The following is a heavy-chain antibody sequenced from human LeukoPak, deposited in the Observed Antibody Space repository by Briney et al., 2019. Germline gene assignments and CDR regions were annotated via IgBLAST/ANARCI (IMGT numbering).Heavy chain of an antibody. CDR2: VVPNTGGT. CDR3: AREGVQLWKREYYYYYMDV. CDR1: GYPFSVYY. Sequence: ASVKVSCKASGYPFSVYYIHWLRQAPGQGLEWMGWVVPNTGGTNYAQNFHDRVTMTRDTSISTAYMELSRLRSDDTAVYYCAREGVQLWKREYYYYYMDVWGKGTTVTVSS. D-gene: IGHD5-18*01. V-gene: IGHV1-2*02. J-gene: IGHJ6*03.